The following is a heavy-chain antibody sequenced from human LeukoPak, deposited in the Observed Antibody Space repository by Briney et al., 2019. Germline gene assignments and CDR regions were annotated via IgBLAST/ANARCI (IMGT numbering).Heavy chain of an antibody. J-gene: IGHJ4*02. Sequence: SETLSLTCTVSGGSISSYYWSWIRQPPGKGLEWIGGSTNYNPSLKSRVTLSVDTSKNQFSLKLSSVTAADTAVYYCASRIAARRYYFDYWGQGTLVTVSS. D-gene: IGHD6-6*01. CDR1: GGSISSYY. V-gene: IGHV4-4*09. CDR3: ASRIAARRYYFDY. CDR2: GST.